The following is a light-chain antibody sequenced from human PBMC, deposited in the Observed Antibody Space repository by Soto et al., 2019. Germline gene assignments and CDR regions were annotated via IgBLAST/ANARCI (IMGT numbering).Light chain of an antibody. CDR2: AAS. J-gene: IGKJ1*01. V-gene: IGKV1-27*01. CDR3: QNYNSAPVT. Sequence: DIPMTQSPSSLSAAVGDRVTITCRASQGISNYLAWYQQKPGKVPKLLIYAASTLQSGVPSRFRGSGSGTDFTLTISSLQPEDVATYYCQNYNSAPVTFGQGTKVEIK. CDR1: QGISNY.